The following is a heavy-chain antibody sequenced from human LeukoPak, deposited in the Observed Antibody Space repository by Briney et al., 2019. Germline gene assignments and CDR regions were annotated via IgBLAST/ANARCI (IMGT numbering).Heavy chain of an antibody. D-gene: IGHD5-18*01. CDR3: ARVPGYRYGYDYYYCMDV. V-gene: IGHV4-4*07. J-gene: IGHJ6*03. CDR2: IYTSGST. CDR1: GGSISSYY. Sequence: SETLSLTCTVSGGSISSYYWSWIRQPAGKGLEWIGRIYTSGSTNYNPSLKSRVTMSVDTSKNQFPLKLSSVTAADTAVYYCARVPGYRYGYDYYYCMDVWGKGTTVTISS.